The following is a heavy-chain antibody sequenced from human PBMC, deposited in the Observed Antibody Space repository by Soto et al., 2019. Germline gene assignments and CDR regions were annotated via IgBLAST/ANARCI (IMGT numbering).Heavy chain of an antibody. D-gene: IGHD3-22*01. CDR3: AKPVYYDRSGYYQPAYYFDY. CDR2: ISWDGGST. CDR1: GFTFDDYT. J-gene: IGHJ4*02. V-gene: IGHV3-43*01. Sequence: EVQLVESGGVVVQPGGSLSLSCAASGFTFDDYTMHWVRQAPGKGLEWVSLISWDGGSTYYAYSVKGRFTISRDNSKSSLYLQMNDLRTEDTALYYCAKPVYYDRSGYYQPAYYFDYWGQGTLVTVSS.